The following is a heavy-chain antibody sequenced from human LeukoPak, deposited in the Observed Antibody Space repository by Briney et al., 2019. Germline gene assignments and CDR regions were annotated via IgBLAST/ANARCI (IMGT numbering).Heavy chain of an antibody. V-gene: IGHV4-59*01. Sequence: KPSETLSLTCTVSGGSISSYYWSWIRQPPGKGLEWIGYIYYNGDTSYNPSLKSRVTISLDTSKKQFSLKLSSVTAADTAVYYCARVGIAVAGPYWYFDLWGRGTLVTVSS. CDR3: ARVGIAVAGPYWYFDL. CDR1: GGSISSYY. D-gene: IGHD6-19*01. J-gene: IGHJ2*01. CDR2: IYYNGDT.